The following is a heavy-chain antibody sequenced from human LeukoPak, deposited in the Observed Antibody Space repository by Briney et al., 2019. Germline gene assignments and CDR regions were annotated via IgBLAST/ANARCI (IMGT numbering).Heavy chain of an antibody. J-gene: IGHJ1*01. V-gene: IGHV3-66*01. D-gene: IGHD3-22*01. CDR3: ARGDSSGYYFTEYFQH. CDR1: GFTVSSNY. Sequence: GGSLRLSCAASGFTVSSNYMSWVRQAPGKGLEWVSVIYSGGSTYYADSVKGRFTIPRDNSKNTLYLQMNSLRAEDTAVYYCARGDSSGYYFTEYFQHWGQGTLVTVSS. CDR2: IYSGGST.